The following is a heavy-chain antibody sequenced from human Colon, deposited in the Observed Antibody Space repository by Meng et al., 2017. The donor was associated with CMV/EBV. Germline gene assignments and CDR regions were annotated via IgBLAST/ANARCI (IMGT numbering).Heavy chain of an antibody. CDR3: TTGVSGPLYYFDH. V-gene: IGHV3-23*01. J-gene: IGHJ4*02. CDR1: GFTFRNSA. Sequence: GESLKISWVASGFTFRNSAMRWVRQALGKGLEWVSSISGSGGDKFYADSVRGRFTISRDNFKDTVYLAMNGLGAEDTAVYYCTTGVSGPLYYFDHWGQGMQVTVSS. CDR2: ISGSGGDK. D-gene: IGHD2-15*01.